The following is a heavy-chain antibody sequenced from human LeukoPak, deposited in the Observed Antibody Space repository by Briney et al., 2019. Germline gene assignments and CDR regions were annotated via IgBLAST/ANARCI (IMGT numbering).Heavy chain of an antibody. D-gene: IGHD3-22*01. CDR1: GGSFSGYY. CDR2: INHSGST. V-gene: IGHV4-34*01. CDR3: ARFRVYYDSSGYSTSADAFDI. Sequence: SETLSLTCAVSGGSFSGYYWSWVRQPPGKGLECIGEINHSGSTNYNPSLKSRVTISVDTSKNQFSLKLSSVTAAHTAVYYCARFRVYYDSSGYSTSADAFDIWGQGTMVTVSS. J-gene: IGHJ3*02.